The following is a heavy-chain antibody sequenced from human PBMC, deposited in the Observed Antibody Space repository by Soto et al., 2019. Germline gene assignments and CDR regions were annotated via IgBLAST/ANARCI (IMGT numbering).Heavy chain of an antibody. CDR2: ISAYNGNT. CDR3: AREGTYSDYVWGSYRSGGMDV. J-gene: IGHJ6*02. CDR1: GYTFTSYG. Sequence: QVQLVQSGAEVKKPGASVKVSCKASGYTFTSYGISWVRQAPGQGLEWMGWISAYNGNTNYAQKLQGRVTMTTDPSTSTAYMELRSLRSDDTAVYYSAREGTYSDYVWGSYRSGGMDVWGQGTTVTVSS. V-gene: IGHV1-18*01. D-gene: IGHD3-16*02.